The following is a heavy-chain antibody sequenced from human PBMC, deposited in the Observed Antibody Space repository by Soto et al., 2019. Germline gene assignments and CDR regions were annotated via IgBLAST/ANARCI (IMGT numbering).Heavy chain of an antibody. J-gene: IGHJ6*02. CDR2: ISYDGGNK. CDR1: GFTTRTYG. V-gene: IGHV3-30*18. D-gene: IGHD5-12*01. Sequence: GGSLRLSCAVSGFTTRTYGMHWVRQAPGKGLEWVAVISYDGGNKYYGESVKGRITISRDKSKNTLYLRMNSLKPEDTAVYYCAKDRGYDFDPPRYYYSGMDVWGQGTTVTVSS. CDR3: AKDRGYDFDPPRYYYSGMDV.